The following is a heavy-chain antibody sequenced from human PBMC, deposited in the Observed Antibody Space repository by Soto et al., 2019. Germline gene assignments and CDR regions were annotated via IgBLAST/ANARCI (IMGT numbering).Heavy chain of an antibody. J-gene: IGHJ6*02. CDR3: ARGPILRFLEWLLSGMDV. CDR1: GYTFTGYY. CDR2: INPNSGGT. D-gene: IGHD3-3*01. V-gene: IGHV1-2*02. Sequence: QVQLVQSGAEVKKPGASVKVSCKASGYTFTGYYMHWVRQAPGQGLEWMGWINPNSGGTNYAQKFQGRVTMTRDTSISTAYMELSRLRSDDTSVYYCARGPILRFLEWLLSGMDVWGQGTTVTVSS.